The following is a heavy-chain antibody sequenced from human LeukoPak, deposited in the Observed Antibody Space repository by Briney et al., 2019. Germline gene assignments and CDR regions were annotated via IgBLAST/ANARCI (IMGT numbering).Heavy chain of an antibody. CDR3: ARNGVGGYDSSGYYYSAFDY. Sequence: GGSLRLSCAASGFTFSSYSMNWVRQAPGKGLEWVSSISSSSSYIYYADSVKGRFTISRDNAKNSLYLQMHSLRAADTAVYYCARNGVGGYDSSGYYYSAFDYWGQGTLVTVSS. CDR2: ISSSSSYI. D-gene: IGHD3-22*01. V-gene: IGHV3-21*04. CDR1: GFTFSSYS. J-gene: IGHJ4*02.